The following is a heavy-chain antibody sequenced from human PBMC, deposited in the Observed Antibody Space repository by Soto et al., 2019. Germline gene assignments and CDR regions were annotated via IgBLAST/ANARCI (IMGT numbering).Heavy chain of an antibody. D-gene: IGHD2-2*02. CDR2: ISSRSDI. CDR1: GFTFSTYS. CDR3: AREYTAWPLAYGLDV. V-gene: IGHV3-21*01. J-gene: IGHJ6*02. Sequence: GGSLRVSCVGSGFTFSTYSSNWVRQAPGKGLEWVSSISSRSDIYYADSVKGRFTISRDNAKNSVSLQMNSLRAEDTAVYYCAREYTAWPLAYGLDVWGQGTTVTVSS.